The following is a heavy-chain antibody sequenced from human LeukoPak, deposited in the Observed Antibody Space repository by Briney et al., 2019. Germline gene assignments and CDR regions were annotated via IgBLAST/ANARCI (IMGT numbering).Heavy chain of an antibody. CDR1: GFTFSSYG. Sequence: PGGSLRLSCAASGFTFSSYGMHWVRQAPGKGLEWVAFIRYDGRDKYYADSVKGRFTISRDNSKNTLYLQMGSLRSEDTAVYYCATLPWGKISGSYYAGYYYYMDVWGKGTTVTVSS. D-gene: IGHD1-26*01. CDR3: ATLPWGKISGSYYAGYYYYMDV. V-gene: IGHV3-30*02. J-gene: IGHJ6*03. CDR2: IRYDGRDK.